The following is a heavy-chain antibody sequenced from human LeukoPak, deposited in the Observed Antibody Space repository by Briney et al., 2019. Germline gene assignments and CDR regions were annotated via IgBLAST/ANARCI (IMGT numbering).Heavy chain of an antibody. Sequence: SETLSLTCAVYGGSFSGYYWSWIRQPPGKGLEWIGEINHSGSTNYNPSLKSRVTISVDTSKNQFSLKLSSVTAADTAVYYCGRGKLRRYLVAGVFDYWGQGTLVTVSS. CDR2: INHSGST. D-gene: IGHD2-15*01. V-gene: IGHV4-34*01. CDR3: GRGKLRRYLVAGVFDY. J-gene: IGHJ4*02. CDR1: GGSFSGYY.